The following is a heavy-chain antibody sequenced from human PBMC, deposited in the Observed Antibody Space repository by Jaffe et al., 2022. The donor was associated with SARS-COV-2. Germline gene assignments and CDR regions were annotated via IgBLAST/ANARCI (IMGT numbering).Heavy chain of an antibody. CDR3: ATKYDYVWGSYRRKGPFDY. D-gene: IGHD3-16*02. V-gene: IGHV1-24*01. Sequence: QVQLVQSGAEVKKPGASVKVSCKVSGYSLTELSMHWVRQAPGKGLEWMGGFDPENGETMYAQKFQGRVTMTEDTSTDTAYMELSSLRSEDTAVYYCATKYDYVWGSYRRKGPFDYWGQGTLVTVSS. CDR1: GYSLTELS. J-gene: IGHJ4*02. CDR2: FDPENGET.